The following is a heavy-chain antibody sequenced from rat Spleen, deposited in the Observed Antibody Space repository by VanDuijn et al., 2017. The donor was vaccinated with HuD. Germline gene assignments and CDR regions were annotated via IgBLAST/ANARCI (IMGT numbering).Heavy chain of an antibody. D-gene: IGHD1-11*01. CDR2: IIYDGSRT. J-gene: IGHJ2*01. CDR3: VREAEGIDY. CDR1: GFTFSDYN. V-gene: IGHV5S10*01. Sequence: EVQLVESGGGLVQPGRSLKLSCAASGFTFSDYNMAWVRQAPKKGLEWVATIIYDGSRTYYRDSVKGRFTISRDNAQNTLYLQMSKLGSEDTAIYYCVREAEGIDYWGQGVMVTVSS.